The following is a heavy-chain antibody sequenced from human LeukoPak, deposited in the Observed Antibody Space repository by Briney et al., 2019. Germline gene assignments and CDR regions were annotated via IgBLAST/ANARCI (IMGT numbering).Heavy chain of an antibody. D-gene: IGHD3-22*01. V-gene: IGHV3-48*02. CDR3: ARDEVYYDSSGYS. CDR2: ISSSSSTI. CDR1: GFTFSSYS. Sequence: GGSLRLSCAASGFTFSSYSMNWVRQAPGKGLEWVSYISSSSSTIYYADSVKGRFTISRDNAKNSLYLQMNSLGDEDTAVYYCARDEVYYDSSGYSWGQGTLVTVSS. J-gene: IGHJ4*02.